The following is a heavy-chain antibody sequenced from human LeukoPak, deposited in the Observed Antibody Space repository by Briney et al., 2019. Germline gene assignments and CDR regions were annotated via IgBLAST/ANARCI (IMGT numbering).Heavy chain of an antibody. D-gene: IGHD3-10*01. CDR2: INAGNGNT. Sequence: ASVKVSCKASGYTFTSYAIHWVRQAPGQRLEWMGWINAGNGNTKYSQKFQGRVTITRDTSASTAYMELSSLRSEDTAVYYCARDQAHYYGSGSWLHYGMDVWGKGTTVTVSS. V-gene: IGHV1-3*01. CDR1: GYTFTSYA. CDR3: ARDQAHYYGSGSWLHYGMDV. J-gene: IGHJ6*04.